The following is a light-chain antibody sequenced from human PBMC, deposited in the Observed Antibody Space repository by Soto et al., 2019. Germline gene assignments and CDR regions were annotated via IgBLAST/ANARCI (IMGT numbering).Light chain of an antibody. J-gene: IGLJ1*01. Sequence: QSVLTQPRSVSGSPGQSVTISCTGTSSDVGGYNYVSWYQQHPGKAPKLMIYDVSKRPSGAPDRFSGSKSGNTASLTISGLQAEDEADYYCCSYAGSFNYVFGTGTKVTVL. CDR1: SSDVGGYNY. CDR3: CSYAGSFNYV. CDR2: DVS. V-gene: IGLV2-11*01.